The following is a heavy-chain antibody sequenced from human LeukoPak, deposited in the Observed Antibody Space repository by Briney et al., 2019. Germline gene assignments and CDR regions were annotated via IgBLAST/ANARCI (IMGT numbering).Heavy chain of an antibody. CDR1: GGSISSGDYY. V-gene: IGHV4-30-4*01. J-gene: IGHJ3*02. D-gene: IGHD3-22*01. CDR3: ASSYDSSGFYGVAAFGI. Sequence: SETLSLTCTVSGGSISSGDYYWSWIRQPPGKGLEWIGYIYYSGSTYYNPSLKGRVTIPVDTSKNQFSLKLSSVTAADTAVYYCASSYDSSGFYGVAAFGIWGQGTMVTVSS. CDR2: IYYSGST.